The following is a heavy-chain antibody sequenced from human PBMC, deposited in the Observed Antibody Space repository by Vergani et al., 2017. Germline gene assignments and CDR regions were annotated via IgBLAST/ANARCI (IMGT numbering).Heavy chain of an antibody. CDR2: IDPSDSYT. D-gene: IGHD3-22*01. CDR1: GYSFTSYW. CDR3: ARVGWSYYDSSGYGTDY. V-gene: IGHV5-10-1*03. J-gene: IGHJ4*02. Sequence: EVQLVQSGAEVKKPGESLRISCKGSGYSFTSYWISWVRQMPGKGLEWMGRIDPSDSYTNYSPSFQGHVTISADKSISTAYLQWSSLKASDTAMYYCARVGWSYYDSSGYGTDYWGQGTLVTVSS.